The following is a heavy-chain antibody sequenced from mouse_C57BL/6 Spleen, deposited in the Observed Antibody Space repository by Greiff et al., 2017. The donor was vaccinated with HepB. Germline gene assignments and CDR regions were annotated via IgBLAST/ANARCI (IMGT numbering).Heavy chain of an antibody. V-gene: IGHV2-2*01. CDR3: ARKMDYDGVWFAY. CDR1: GFSLTSYG. CDR2: IWSGGST. J-gene: IGHJ3*01. Sequence: QVQLKESGPGLVQPSQSLSITCTVSGFSLTSYGVHWVRQSPGKGLEWLGVIWSGGSTDYNAAFISRLSISKDNSKSQVFFKMNSLQADDTAIYYCARKMDYDGVWFAYWGQGTLVTVSA. D-gene: IGHD2-4*01.